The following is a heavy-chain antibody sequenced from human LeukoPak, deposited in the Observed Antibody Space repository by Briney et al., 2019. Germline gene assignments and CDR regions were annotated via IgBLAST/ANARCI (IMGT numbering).Heavy chain of an antibody. J-gene: IGHJ5*02. Sequence: SVKVSCKASGGTFTSYAISWVRQAPGQGLGWMGGIIPIFGTANYAQKFQGRVTITADESTSTAYMELSSLRSEDTAVYSCAGDRVLRFLEWNSQRLWFDPWGQGTLVTVSS. V-gene: IGHV1-69*01. D-gene: IGHD3-3*01. CDR1: GGTFTSYA. CDR3: AGDRVLRFLEWNSQRLWFDP. CDR2: IIPIFGTA.